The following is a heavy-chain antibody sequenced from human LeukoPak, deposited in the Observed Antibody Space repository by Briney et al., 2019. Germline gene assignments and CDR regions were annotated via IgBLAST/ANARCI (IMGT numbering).Heavy chain of an antibody. CDR2: MNPNSGNT. CDR3: AVWDLLIAVAANNWFDP. J-gene: IGHJ5*02. V-gene: IGHV1-8*01. Sequence: GASVKVSCKASGYTFTSYDINWVRQATGQGLEWMGWMNPNSGNTGYAQKFQGRVTMTRNTSISTAYMELSSLRSEDTAVYYCAVWDLLIAVAANNWFDPWGQGTLVTVSS. D-gene: IGHD6-19*01. CDR1: GYTFTSYD.